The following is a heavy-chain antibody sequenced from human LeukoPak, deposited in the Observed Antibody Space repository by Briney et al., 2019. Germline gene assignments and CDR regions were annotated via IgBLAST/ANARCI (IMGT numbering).Heavy chain of an antibody. V-gene: IGHV3-30-3*01. CDR1: GFTFSSYA. D-gene: IGHD6-19*01. CDR3: AYPGGGWRIH. CDR2: ISYDGSNK. J-gene: IGHJ4*02. Sequence: GGSLRLSCAASGFTFSSYAMHWVRQAPGKGLEWVAVISYDGSNKYYADSVKGRFTISRDNAKNSLYLQMNSLRAEDTAVYYCAYPGGGWRIHWGQGTLVTVSS.